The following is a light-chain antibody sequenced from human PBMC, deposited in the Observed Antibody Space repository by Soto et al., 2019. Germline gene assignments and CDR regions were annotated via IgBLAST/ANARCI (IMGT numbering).Light chain of an antibody. J-gene: IGKJ2*02. CDR1: QSVSSN. CDR2: GAS. Sequence: EIVMTQSPATLSVSPGERATLSCRASQSVSSNLAWYQQKPGQAPRLLIYGASTRATGIPARFSGSGSGTEFTLTISSLQSEDCAVYYCQQYNNWPPWTFGQGTKQEIK. V-gene: IGKV3-15*01. CDR3: QQYNNWPPWT.